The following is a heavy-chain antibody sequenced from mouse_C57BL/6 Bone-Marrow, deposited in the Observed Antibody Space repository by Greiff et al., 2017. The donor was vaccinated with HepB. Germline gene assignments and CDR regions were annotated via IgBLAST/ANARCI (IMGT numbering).Heavy chain of an antibody. CDR1: GYAFSSSW. CDR2: IYPGDGDT. CDR3: ARSYYGSSSYYFDY. Sequence: VQLQQSGPELVKPGASVKISCKASGYAFSSSWMNWVKQRPGKGLEGIGRIYPGDGDTNYNGKFKGKATLTADKSSSTAYMQLSSLTSEDSAVYFCARSYYGSSSYYFDYWGQGTTLTVSS. J-gene: IGHJ2*01. V-gene: IGHV1-82*01. D-gene: IGHD1-1*01.